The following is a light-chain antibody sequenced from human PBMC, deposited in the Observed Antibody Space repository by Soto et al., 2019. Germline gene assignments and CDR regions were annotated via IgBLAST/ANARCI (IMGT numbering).Light chain of an antibody. V-gene: IGLV2-14*01. CDR2: EAS. Sequence: QSVLTQPASVSGAPGQSITISCTGTSSDVGGYKYVSWYQQYPGKAPKLIIYEASNRPSGVSNRFSGSKSGNTASLTISGLQAEDEADYYCSSYTASSTRVFGTGTKVTVL. CDR1: SSDVGGYKY. CDR3: SSYTASSTRV. J-gene: IGLJ1*01.